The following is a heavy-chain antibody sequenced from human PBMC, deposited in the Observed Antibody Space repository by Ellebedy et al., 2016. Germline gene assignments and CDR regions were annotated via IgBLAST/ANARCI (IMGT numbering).Heavy chain of an antibody. CDR3: ARGQWLDNY. Sequence: SQTLSLTCAVYGGSFSGYYWSWIRQPPGKGLEWIGEINHSGSTNYNPSLKSRVTISVDTSKNQFSLKLTSVTAADTAVYYCARGQWLDNYWGQGTLVTVSS. D-gene: IGHD6-19*01. V-gene: IGHV4-34*01. CDR1: GGSFSGYY. J-gene: IGHJ4*02. CDR2: INHSGST.